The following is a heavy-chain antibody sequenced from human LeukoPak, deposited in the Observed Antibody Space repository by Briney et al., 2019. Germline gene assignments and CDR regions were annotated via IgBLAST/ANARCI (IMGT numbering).Heavy chain of an antibody. CDR1: GYTFTGYY. V-gene: IGHV1-2*02. Sequence: ASVKVSCKASGYTFTGYYMHWVRQAPGQGLEWMGWINPNSGGTNYAQKFQGRVTMTRDTSISTAYMELSRLRSDDTAVYYCARGSPYYYGSGSYPVDYWGQGTLVTVSS. D-gene: IGHD3-10*01. J-gene: IGHJ4*02. CDR3: ARGSPYYYGSGSYPVDY. CDR2: INPNSGGT.